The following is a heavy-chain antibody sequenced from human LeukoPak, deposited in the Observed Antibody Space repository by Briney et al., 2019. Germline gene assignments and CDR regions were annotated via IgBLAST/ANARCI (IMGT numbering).Heavy chain of an antibody. V-gene: IGHV3-21*01. CDR1: GFTFSSFW. J-gene: IGHJ4*02. CDR3: AREAPDFYFDY. Sequence: GGSLRLSCADSGFTFSSFWMTWVRQAPGKGLEWVSSISSSSSYIYYADSVKGRFTISRDNAKNSLYLQMNSLRAEDTAVYYCAREAPDFYFDYWGQGTLVTVSS. CDR2: ISSSSSYI. D-gene: IGHD2-21*02.